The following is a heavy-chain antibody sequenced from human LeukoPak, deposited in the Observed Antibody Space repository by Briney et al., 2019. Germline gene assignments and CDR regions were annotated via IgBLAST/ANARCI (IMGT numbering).Heavy chain of an antibody. CDR2: VSYSGST. J-gene: IGHJ6*02. V-gene: IGHV4-59*01. D-gene: IGHD3-16*01. CDR1: GGSISRYY. Sequence: SETLSLTCTVSGGSISRYYWSWVRQPPGKGLEWIGYVSYSGSTDYNPSLKSRVIISIDTSKTQFSLRLSSVTAADTAVYYCARLRGFGPWDGMDVWGQGTTVTVSS. CDR3: ARLRGFGPWDGMDV.